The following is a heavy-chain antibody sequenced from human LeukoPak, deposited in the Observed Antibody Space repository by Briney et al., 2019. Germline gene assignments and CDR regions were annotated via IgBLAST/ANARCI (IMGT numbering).Heavy chain of an antibody. CDR1: GYTFTSYG. J-gene: IGHJ3*02. Sequence: ASVKVSCKASGYTFTSYGISWVRQAPGQGLEWMGWISAYNGNTNYAQKLQGRVTMTTDTSTSTAYMELRSLRSDDTAVYYCARDAGDYYGSGSYDAFDIWGQGTMVTVSS. D-gene: IGHD3-10*01. CDR3: ARDAGDYYGSGSYDAFDI. CDR2: ISAYNGNT. V-gene: IGHV1-18*01.